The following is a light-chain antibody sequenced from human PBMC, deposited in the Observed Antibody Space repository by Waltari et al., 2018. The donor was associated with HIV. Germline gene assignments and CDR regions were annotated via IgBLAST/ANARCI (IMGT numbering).Light chain of an antibody. CDR2: LNSEGSH. J-gene: IGLJ3*02. Sequence: QLVLTQSPSASASLGASVKFTCTLSSGHSNYDIAWHQQPPEKGPRYLMKLNSEGSHSKGDGIPDRFSGSSSGAGRYLTIASRQSEDEADYYCQTWDTGMRVFGGGTKLTVL. CDR3: QTWDTGMRV. V-gene: IGLV4-69*01. CDR1: SGHSNYD.